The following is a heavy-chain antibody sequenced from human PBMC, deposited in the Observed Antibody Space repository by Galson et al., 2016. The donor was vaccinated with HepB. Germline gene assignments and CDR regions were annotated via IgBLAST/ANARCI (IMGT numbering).Heavy chain of an antibody. J-gene: IGHJ4*02. V-gene: IGHV4-61*01. D-gene: IGHD4-17*01. CDR1: GGSVSSSRYY. Sequence: LTCTVSGGSVSSSRYYWNWIRQPPGKGLEWIGCIYYTGSTDYNPSLKSRVTISVDTSKNQFSLKLSSLTAADTAVYYCARRLSYGDYAFDYWGQGTLVAVSS. CDR2: IYYTGST. CDR3: ARRLSYGDYAFDY.